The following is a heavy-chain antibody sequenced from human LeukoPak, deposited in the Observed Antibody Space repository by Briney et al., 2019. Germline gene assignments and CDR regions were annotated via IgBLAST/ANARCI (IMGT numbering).Heavy chain of an antibody. CDR2: IKEDGSEK. D-gene: IGHD3-22*01. V-gene: IGHV3-7*01. Sequence: GGSLRLSCAASGFTFSTYLMSWVRQAPGKGLEWVANIKEDGSEKYYGDSVKGRFTISRDNAKTSLYLEMNSLRVEDTAVYYCARDSSGYQWGQGTLVTVSS. CDR1: GFTFSTYL. CDR3: ARDSSGYQ. J-gene: IGHJ4*02.